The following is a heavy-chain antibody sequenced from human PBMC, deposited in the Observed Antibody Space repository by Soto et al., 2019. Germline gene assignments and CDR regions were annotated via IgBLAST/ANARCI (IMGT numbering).Heavy chain of an antibody. CDR2: VTPRSGEV. J-gene: IGHJ4*02. D-gene: IGHD1-26*01. CDR1: GYTFTDYH. Sequence: QVHLVQSGAEVKRPGDSVKVSCQASGYTFTDYHIHWVRQAPGQGLEWMGRVTPRSGEVYYSPKFQGRVTLTRDTSISTAYMELPTLKFDDTAVFYCARVPILGPTGDFHYWGQGTLATVSS. V-gene: IGHV1-2*02. CDR3: ARVPILGPTGDFHY.